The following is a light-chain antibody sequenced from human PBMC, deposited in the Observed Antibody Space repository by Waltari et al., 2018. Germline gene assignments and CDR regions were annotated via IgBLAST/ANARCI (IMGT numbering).Light chain of an antibody. CDR3: QVWDANTDPGV. J-gene: IGLJ1*01. V-gene: IGLV3-21*01. Sequence: SYVLTQPPSVSVAPGETARITCGGNNIESKSVHWYRQRPGQAPVVVIAYDNDRAAGIPGRLSGSNSGNTATLTISRVEAGDEADYCCQVWDANTDPGVFGTGTEVTVL. CDR1: NIESKS. CDR2: YDN.